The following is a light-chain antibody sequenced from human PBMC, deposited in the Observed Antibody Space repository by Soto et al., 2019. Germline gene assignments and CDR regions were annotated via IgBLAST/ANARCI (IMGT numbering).Light chain of an antibody. CDR1: QKISSTV. CDR3: QQCGGSPT. Sequence: EIVLTQSPAMLSLSPGERATLSCRSSQKISSTVLAWYQPRPGQAPRLLIYGASSRTTGIPDRFSGSGSGTNFTLTISRLEPEDFAMYYCQQCGGSPTFGQGTKVDI. J-gene: IGKJ1*01. CDR2: GAS. V-gene: IGKV3-20*01.